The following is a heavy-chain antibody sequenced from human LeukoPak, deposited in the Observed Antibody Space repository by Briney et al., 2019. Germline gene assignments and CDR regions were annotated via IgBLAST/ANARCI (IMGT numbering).Heavy chain of an antibody. Sequence: GSLRLSCAASGFTFSDHYMDWVRQAPGKGLEWVGRTRNKAEGYTTEYATSVKGRFIVSRDDSKNTLYLQMNSLKTEDTAVYYCTTETFYGDYDYWGQGTLVTVSS. CDR1: GFTFSDHY. V-gene: IGHV3-72*01. CDR2: TRNKAEGYTT. D-gene: IGHD4-17*01. CDR3: TTETFYGDYDY. J-gene: IGHJ4*02.